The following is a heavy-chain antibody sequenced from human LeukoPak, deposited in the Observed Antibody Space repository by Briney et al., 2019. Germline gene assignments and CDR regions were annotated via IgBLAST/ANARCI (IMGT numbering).Heavy chain of an antibody. CDR1: GFTFSSYG. CDR3: ARDRRLNFYDSNTGWFDP. CDR2: IWYDGSNK. V-gene: IGHV3-33*01. D-gene: IGHD3-22*01. Sequence: GGSLRLSGAASGFTFSSYGMHWVRQGPGKGLEWLAVIWYDGSNKFYADYVKGRFSISRDNSKNTLYLQMNSLRAEDTAVYYCARDRRLNFYDSNTGWFDPWGQGNLVTVS. J-gene: IGHJ5*02.